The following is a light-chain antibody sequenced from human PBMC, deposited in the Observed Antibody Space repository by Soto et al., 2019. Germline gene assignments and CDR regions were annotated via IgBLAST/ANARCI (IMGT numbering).Light chain of an antibody. V-gene: IGLV2-14*01. CDR2: EVS. CDR1: SSDIGGYNY. CDR3: SSYTNSSPYV. J-gene: IGLJ1*01. Sequence: QSALTQPASVSGSPGQSITISCTENSSDIGGYNYVSWYQQHPGKAPKLMIYEVSNRPSGVSNRFSDSKSGNTASLTISGLQAADEADYYCSSYTNSSPYVFGTGTKLTVL.